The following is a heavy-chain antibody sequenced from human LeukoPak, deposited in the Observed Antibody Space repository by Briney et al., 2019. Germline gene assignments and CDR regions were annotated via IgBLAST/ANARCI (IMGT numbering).Heavy chain of an antibody. CDR1: GFTFSSYW. V-gene: IGHV3-7*04. D-gene: IGHD1-1*01. Sequence: GGSLRLSCAGSGFTFSSYWMSWVRQPPGKGLEWVANIKHDGSEKYYVDSVKGRFTISRDNAKNSLDLQMNSLRAEDTAVYYCARIGTSGHDFDIWGQGTMVTVSS. CDR2: IKHDGSEK. CDR3: ARIGTSGHDFDI. J-gene: IGHJ3*02.